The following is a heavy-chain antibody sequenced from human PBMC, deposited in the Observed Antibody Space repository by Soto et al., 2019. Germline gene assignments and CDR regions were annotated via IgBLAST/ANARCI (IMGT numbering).Heavy chain of an antibody. J-gene: IGHJ4*02. V-gene: IGHV1-8*01. CDR3: ARGVAAAH. Sequence: ASVKVSCKASGYTFTSYDITWARQATGQGLEWMGWMNANSGDTGSAQKFQGRVTMTRNTPTSTAYMELSSLRSEDTAVYYCARGVAAAHWGQGTLVTVSS. CDR2: MNANSGDT. CDR1: GYTFTSYD. D-gene: IGHD6-13*01.